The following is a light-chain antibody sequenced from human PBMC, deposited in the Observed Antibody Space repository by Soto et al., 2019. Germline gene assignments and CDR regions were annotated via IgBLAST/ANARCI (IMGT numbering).Light chain of an antibody. CDR1: QSVGHMF. V-gene: IGKV3-20*01. CDR3: QQYGT. J-gene: IGKJ1*01. CDR2: DAS. Sequence: EIVLTQSPDTLSLSPGDRATLSCRASQSVGHMFLAWVQQTPGQAPRLLIFDASRSATGIPDRFSGSGSGTDFTLPITRLEPEDFAVYYCQQYGTFGQGTKVDIK.